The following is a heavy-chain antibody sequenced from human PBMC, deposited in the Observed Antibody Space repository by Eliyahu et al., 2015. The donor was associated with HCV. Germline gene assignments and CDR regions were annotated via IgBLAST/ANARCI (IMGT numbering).Heavy chain of an antibody. J-gene: IGHJ4*02. V-gene: IGHV3-66*01. Sequence: EVQLVESGGGLVQPGGSLRLSCAXSGFTVSSNSXGWVRQAPGKGVGWVSVIYSGGSTYYADSVKGRFTISRDNSKNTLYLQMNSLRAEDTAVYYCARGGTYYDFWSGYYLSGFGYWGQGTLVTVSS. CDR3: ARGGTYYDFWSGYYLSGFGY. CDR1: GFTVSSNS. D-gene: IGHD3-3*01. CDR2: IYSGGST.